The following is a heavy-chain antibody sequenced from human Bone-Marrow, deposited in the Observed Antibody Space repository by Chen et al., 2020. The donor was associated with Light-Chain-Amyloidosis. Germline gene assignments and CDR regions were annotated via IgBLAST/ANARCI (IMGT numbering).Heavy chain of an antibody. CDR2: IYYSGST. V-gene: IGHV4-59*12. D-gene: IGHD5-12*01. CDR3: ARYEPHFSDSIISGYTA. CDR1: GGSISSYY. Sequence: QVQLQESGPGLVKPSETLSLTCTVSGGSISSYYWSWIRQPPGKGLEWIGYIYYSGSTNYNPSLKSRTTISVDKSKNQFSLRMISVTAADTAVYYCARYEPHFSDSIISGYTAWGQGTSVTVSS. J-gene: IGHJ5*02.